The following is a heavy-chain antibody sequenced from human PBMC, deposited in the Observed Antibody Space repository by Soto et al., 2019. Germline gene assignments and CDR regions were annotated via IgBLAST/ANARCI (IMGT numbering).Heavy chain of an antibody. CDR1: GFTVSSNY. J-gene: IGHJ4*02. Sequence: GGSLRLSCAASGFTVSSNYMSWVRQAPGKGLEWVSVIYSGGSTYYADSVKGRFTIPRDNSKNTLYLQMNSLRAEDTAVYYCARDTYYYDSSGYYYFDYWGQGTLVTVSS. V-gene: IGHV3-53*01. CDR3: ARDTYYYDSSGYYYFDY. D-gene: IGHD3-22*01. CDR2: IYSGGST.